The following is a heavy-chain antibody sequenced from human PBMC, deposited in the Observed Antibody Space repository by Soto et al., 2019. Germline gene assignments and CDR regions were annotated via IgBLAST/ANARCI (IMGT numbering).Heavy chain of an antibody. J-gene: IGHJ4*02. CDR1: GYTLTSYY. V-gene: IGHV1-46*01. D-gene: IGHD6-13*01. CDR3: ASGSSSWYHYFDY. CDR2: ISPTGSST. Sequence: ASVKVSCKASGYTLTSYYMHWVRQAPGQGLEWMGIISPTGSSTSYAQKFQGRVTLTRDTSTSTVYMELSSLRSEDTAVYYCASGSSSWYHYFDYWGQGTLVTVSS.